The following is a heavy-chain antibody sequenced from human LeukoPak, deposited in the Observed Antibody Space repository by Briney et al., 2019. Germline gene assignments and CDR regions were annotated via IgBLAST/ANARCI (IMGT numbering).Heavy chain of an antibody. J-gene: IGHJ3*02. D-gene: IGHD1-14*01. CDR1: GGSISSSSYY. V-gene: IGHV4-39*01. Sequence: KPSETLSLTCTVSGGSISSSSYYWGWIRQPPGKGLEWTGKISHSGSTYHNPSLKSRVIISVDTSSNQFSLKLSSVPAADTAVYSCARHGAGNNGNPDDGFDIWGQGTMVTVSS. CDR3: ARHGAGNNGNPDDGFDI. CDR2: ISHSGST.